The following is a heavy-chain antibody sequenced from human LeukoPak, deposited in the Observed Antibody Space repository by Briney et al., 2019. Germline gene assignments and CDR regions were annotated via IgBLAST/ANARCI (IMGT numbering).Heavy chain of an antibody. D-gene: IGHD6-13*01. CDR3: ARVLGIAAAGYSDY. J-gene: IGHJ4*02. Sequence: PGGSLRLSCAASGFTFSSYWMSWVRQAPGKGLEWVANIKQDGSEKYYVDSVKGRFTISRDNSKNTLYLQMGSLRAEDMAVYYCARVLGIAAAGYSDYWGQGTLVTVSS. CDR2: IKQDGSEK. CDR1: GFTFSSYW. V-gene: IGHV3-7*02.